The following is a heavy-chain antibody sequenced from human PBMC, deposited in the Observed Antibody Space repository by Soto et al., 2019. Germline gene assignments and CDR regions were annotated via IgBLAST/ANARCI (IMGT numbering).Heavy chain of an antibody. Sequence: GGSQRLSCTASGFSVNDNYMAWVRQAPGKSPEWVAVIFTRGTAHYADSVTGRFTFSRDNSKRTLNLQLNNLRAEDTAVYYCTKLWGYYFESWGQGTLVTVSS. CDR3: TKLWGYYFES. V-gene: IGHV3-53*01. CDR1: GFSVNDNY. J-gene: IGHJ4*02. D-gene: IGHD3-22*01. CDR2: IFTRGTA.